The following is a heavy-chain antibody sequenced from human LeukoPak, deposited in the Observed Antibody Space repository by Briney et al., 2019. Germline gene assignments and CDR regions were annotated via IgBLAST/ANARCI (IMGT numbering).Heavy chain of an antibody. CDR1: GGSISSYY. CDR3: ARRFDYYYGMDV. J-gene: IGHJ6*02. CDR2: IYYSGST. V-gene: IGHV4-59*08. Sequence: SETLSLTCTASGGSISSYYWSWIRQPPGKGLEWIGYIYYSGSTSYNPSLKSRVTISVDTSKNQFSLKLSSVTAADTAVYYCARRFDYYYGMDVWGQGTTVTVSS.